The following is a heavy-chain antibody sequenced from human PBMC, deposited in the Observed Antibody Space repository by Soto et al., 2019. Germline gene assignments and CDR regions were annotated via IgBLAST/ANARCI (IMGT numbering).Heavy chain of an antibody. CDR1: GYTLSKYG. J-gene: IGHJ6*02. V-gene: IGHV1-18*01. D-gene: IGHD2-2*01. CDR3: ARGSVVVVPAANYGMDV. CDR2: ISGYNGKT. Sequence: ASVKVSCKTSGYTLSKYGFSWVRQAPGQGLEWLGWISGYNGKTTFAQKFQGRVTMTTDTSASTAYMELSSLRSEDTAVYYCARGSVVVVPAANYGMDVWGQGTTVTVSS.